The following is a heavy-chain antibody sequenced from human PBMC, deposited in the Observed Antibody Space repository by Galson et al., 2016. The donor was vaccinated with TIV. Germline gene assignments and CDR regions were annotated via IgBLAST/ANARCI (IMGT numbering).Heavy chain of an antibody. Sequence: SLRLSCAASGFTFSSFAVSWVRQAPGKGLEWVSGISAGGGRTNYAESVEGRFTISRDNPKNTLYLQMSSLRAEDTAVYFCAKMDSSGFDYVRRFDFWGQGTLATVSS. D-gene: IGHD3-22*01. V-gene: IGHV3-23*01. CDR2: ISAGGGRT. J-gene: IGHJ4*02. CDR1: GFTFSSFA. CDR3: AKMDSSGFDYVRRFDF.